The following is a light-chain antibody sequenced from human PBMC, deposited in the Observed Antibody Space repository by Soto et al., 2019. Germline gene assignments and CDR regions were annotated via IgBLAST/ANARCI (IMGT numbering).Light chain of an antibody. J-gene: IGLJ7*01. V-gene: IGLV7-46*01. CDR1: TGAVTSGHY. Sequence: QAVVTQEPSLTVSPGGTVNLTCGSSTGAVTSGHYPYWFQQKPGQAPRTLIYDTSNKHSWTPARFSGSLLGGKAALTLSGAQPEDEAEYYCLLSDSGARLAVFGGGTQLTVL. CDR3: LLSDSGARLAV. CDR2: DTS.